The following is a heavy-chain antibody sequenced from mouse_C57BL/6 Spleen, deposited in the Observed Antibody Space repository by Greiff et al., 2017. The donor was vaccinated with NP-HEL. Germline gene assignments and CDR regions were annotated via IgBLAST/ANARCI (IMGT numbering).Heavy chain of an antibody. V-gene: IGHV1-82*01. CDR1: GYAFSSSW. CDR3: ARYGSSPSYAMDY. CDR2: IYPGDGDT. D-gene: IGHD1-1*01. J-gene: IGHJ4*01. Sequence: QVQLKQSGPELVKPGASVKISCKASGYAFSSSWMNWVKQRPGKGLEWLGRIYPGDGDTNYNGKFKGKATLTADKSSSTAYMQLSSLTSEDSAVYFCARYGSSPSYAMDYWGQGTSVTVSS.